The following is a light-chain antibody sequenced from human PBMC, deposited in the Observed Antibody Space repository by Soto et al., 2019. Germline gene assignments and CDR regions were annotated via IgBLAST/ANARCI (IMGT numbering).Light chain of an antibody. CDR2: DAS. CDR1: QDSTKY. J-gene: IGKJ5*01. V-gene: IGKV1-9*01. Sequence: IRLTQSPSSLSASVGDRVTITCRSSQDSTKYLAWYQQKPGKAPNLLIYDASTLHSGVPSRFSGSGSGTDFTLTISSLEPEDFVVYYCQQRSNWPPITFGQGTRPEIK. CDR3: QQRSNWPPIT.